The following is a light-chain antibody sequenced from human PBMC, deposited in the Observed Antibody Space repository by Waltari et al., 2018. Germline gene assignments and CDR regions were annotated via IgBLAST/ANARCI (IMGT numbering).Light chain of an antibody. V-gene: IGKV3-15*01. CDR3: QQYDEWPRT. J-gene: IGKJ1*01. CDR2: GAS. Sequence: EVVLTQSPATLSVSPGERATLSCRASQSVNFDLAWYQQKDGQAPRLLIYGASTRATGIPARFSGSGSGTEFTLSISSLQSEDFAIYYCQQYDEWPRTFGHGTRVEI. CDR1: QSVNFD.